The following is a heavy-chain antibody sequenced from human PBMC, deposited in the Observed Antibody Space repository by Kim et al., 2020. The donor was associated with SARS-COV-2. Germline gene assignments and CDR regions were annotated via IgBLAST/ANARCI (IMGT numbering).Heavy chain of an antibody. Sequence: SETLSLTCTVSGGSISSSSYYWGWIRQPPGKGLEWIGSIYYSGSTYYNPSLKSRVTISVDTSKNQFSLKLSSVTAADTAVYYCARGGPWYNWNYGPPDDYWGQGTLVTVSS. CDR1: GGSISSSSYY. CDR3: ARGGPWYNWNYGPPDDY. D-gene: IGHD1-7*01. CDR2: IYYSGST. V-gene: IGHV4-39*01. J-gene: IGHJ4*02.